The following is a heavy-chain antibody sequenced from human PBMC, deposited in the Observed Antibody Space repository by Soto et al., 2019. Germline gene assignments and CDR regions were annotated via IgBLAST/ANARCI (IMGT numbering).Heavy chain of an antibody. D-gene: IGHD6-13*01. V-gene: IGHV3-11*05. CDR2: ISSSTSHT. Sequence: QVQLVESGGGLVKPGGSLRLSCAVSGFTFSDYYMTWIRQAPGKGLEWVSYISSSTSHTNYADSVKGRFTISRDHAKNSLFLQKNSLRAEDTAVYYCARGRGAAADYFDFWGQGTLVTVSS. CDR3: ARGRGAAADYFDF. CDR1: GFTFSDYY. J-gene: IGHJ4*02.